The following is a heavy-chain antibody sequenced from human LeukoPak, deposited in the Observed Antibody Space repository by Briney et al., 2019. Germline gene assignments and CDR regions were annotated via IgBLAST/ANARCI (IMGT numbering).Heavy chain of an antibody. D-gene: IGHD3-10*01. V-gene: IGHV1-2*02. CDR2: INPNSGGT. CDR3: ARDHPGETYYYGSGSGY. CDR1: GYTFTGYY. J-gene: IGHJ4*02. Sequence: GASVKVSCKASGYTFTGYYMHWVRQAPGQGLEWMGWINPNSGGTNYAQKFQGRVTMTRDTSISTAYMELSRLRSDDTAVYYCARDHPGETYYYGSGSGYWGQGTLVTVSS.